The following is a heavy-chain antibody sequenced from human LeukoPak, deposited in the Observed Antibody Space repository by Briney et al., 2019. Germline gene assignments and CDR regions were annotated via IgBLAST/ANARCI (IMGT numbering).Heavy chain of an antibody. CDR1: AFTFSSYW. CDR2: IKHDGSEK. J-gene: IGHJ4*02. V-gene: IGHV3-7*01. CDR3: ARDRYYDFWSAYYTPLDY. Sequence: PGGSLRHSCAAAAFTFSSYWMSWVRQAPGKGLEWVANIKHDGSEKYYVDFVKGLVTISRDNAKNSLYLQMNSLRAEDTAVYYCARDRYYDFWSAYYTPLDYWGQGTLVTVSS. D-gene: IGHD3-3*01.